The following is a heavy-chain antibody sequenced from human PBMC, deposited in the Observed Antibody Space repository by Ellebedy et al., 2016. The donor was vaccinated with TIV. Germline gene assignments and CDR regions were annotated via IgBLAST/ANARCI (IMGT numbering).Heavy chain of an antibody. Sequence: MPGGSLRLSCTVSGGSISSNYWDWIRQPQGQGLEWIGYIYNSVITNYNPYLKSRVTMSVDKSKRQLYLKLIAVTAAATAVYYCARRYSGSSYHYVDYWGQGTLVIVSS. D-gene: IGHD1-26*01. CDR3: ARRYSGSSYHYVDY. V-gene: IGHV4-59*08. CDR1: GGSISSNY. CDR2: IYNSVIT. J-gene: IGHJ4*02.